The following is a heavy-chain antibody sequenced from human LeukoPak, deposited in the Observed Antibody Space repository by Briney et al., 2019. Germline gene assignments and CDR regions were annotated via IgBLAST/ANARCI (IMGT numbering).Heavy chain of an antibody. CDR2: IRTSGERK. CDR3: ARSAVGTSCCTAVDY. Sequence: PGGSLRLSCAASGFSFSDYYMHWVRQAPGKGLEWVSGIRTSGERKNYADSLKARFPMPRNNSKNTLYLQMNSLRAEDTAESYCARSAVGTSCCTAVDYWGQGTLVTVSS. CDR1: GFSFSDYY. V-gene: IGHV3-23*01. J-gene: IGHJ4*02. D-gene: IGHD1-26*01.